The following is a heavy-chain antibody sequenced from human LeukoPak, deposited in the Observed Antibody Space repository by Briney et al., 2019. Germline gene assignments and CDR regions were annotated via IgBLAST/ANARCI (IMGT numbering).Heavy chain of an antibody. CDR3: ARDSRTTIFGVVSWWFDP. J-gene: IGHJ5*02. V-gene: IGHV4-59*01. D-gene: IGHD3-3*01. Sequence: SETLSLTCAVYGGSFSSYYWSWIRQPPGKGLEWIGYIYYSGSTNYNPSLKSRVTISVDTSKNQFSLKLSSVTAADTAVYYCARDSRTTIFGVVSWWFDPWGQGTLVTVSS. CDR1: GGSFSSYY. CDR2: IYYSGST.